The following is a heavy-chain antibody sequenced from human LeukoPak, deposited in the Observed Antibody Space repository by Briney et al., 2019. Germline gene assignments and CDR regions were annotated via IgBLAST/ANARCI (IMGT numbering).Heavy chain of an antibody. V-gene: IGHV3-21*04. CDR1: AFSLSAYN. Sequence: GGSLRLSCAASAFSLSAYNMNWVRQAPGKGLEWVSSISYTGTYIYYADSVKGRFTISRDNAQNSLALQMNSLRAEDTAVYYCARGFPGSSGLSVFDYWGQGTLVTVSS. CDR2: ISYTGTYI. CDR3: ARGFPGSSGLSVFDY. D-gene: IGHD3-22*01. J-gene: IGHJ4*02.